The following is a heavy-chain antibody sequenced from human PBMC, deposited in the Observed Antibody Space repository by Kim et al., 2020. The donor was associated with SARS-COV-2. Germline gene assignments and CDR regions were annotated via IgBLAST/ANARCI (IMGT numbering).Heavy chain of an antibody. CDR3: ARGGGGVVPAAPGWFDP. D-gene: IGHD2-2*01. CDR2: INAGNGNT. Sequence: ASVKVSCKASGYTFTSYAMHWVRQAPGQRLEWMGWINAGNGNTKYSQKFQGRVTITRDTSASTAYMELSSLRSEDTAVYYCARGGGGVVPAAPGWFDPWGQRTLVTVSS. J-gene: IGHJ5*02. V-gene: IGHV1-3*01. CDR1: GYTFTSYA.